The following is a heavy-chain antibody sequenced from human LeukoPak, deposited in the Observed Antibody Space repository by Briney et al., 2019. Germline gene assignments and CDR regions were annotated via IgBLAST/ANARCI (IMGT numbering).Heavy chain of an antibody. CDR3: VRRIPMTVRGVNGDWFDP. D-gene: IGHD3-10*01. V-gene: IGHV4-30-4*01. CDR2: IYYIGTT. CDR1: GGSISSGDYY. J-gene: IGHJ5*02. Sequence: PSQTLSLTCTVSGGSISSGDYYWSWIRQPPGKGLEWIGYIYYIGTTFYNPSLKSRVSMSLDTSKNQFSLNLTAVTVAVTAVYYCVRRIPMTVRGVNGDWFDPWGQGTLVTVSS.